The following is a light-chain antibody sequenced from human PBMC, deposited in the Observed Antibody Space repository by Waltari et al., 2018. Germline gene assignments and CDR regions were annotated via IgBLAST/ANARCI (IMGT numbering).Light chain of an antibody. Sequence: QSALTQPRSVSGSPGQSVTISCTGTSSDVGGYNYVSWYQQHPDKAPKLIIYDINKRPSGVPDRFSGSKSGNTASLTISGLQAEDEAEYYCCSYVGSNIYWVFGGGTKLTVL. V-gene: IGLV2-11*01. CDR1: SSDVGGYNY. J-gene: IGLJ3*02. CDR3: CSYVGSNIYWV. CDR2: DIN.